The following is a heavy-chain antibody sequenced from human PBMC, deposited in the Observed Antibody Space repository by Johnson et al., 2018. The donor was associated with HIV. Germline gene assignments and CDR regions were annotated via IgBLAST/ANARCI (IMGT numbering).Heavy chain of an antibody. J-gene: IGHJ3*02. Sequence: QVQLVESGGGVVQPGRSLRLSCAASGFTFSSYAMHWVRQAPGKGLEWVAVISYDGSNKYYADSVKGRFTISRDNSKNTLYLQMNSLRAEDTAVYYCANLEYARHDAFDIWGQGTMVGVSS. CDR3: ANLEYARHDAFDI. CDR2: ISYDGSNK. CDR1: GFTFSSYA. D-gene: IGHD1-14*01. V-gene: IGHV3-30*04.